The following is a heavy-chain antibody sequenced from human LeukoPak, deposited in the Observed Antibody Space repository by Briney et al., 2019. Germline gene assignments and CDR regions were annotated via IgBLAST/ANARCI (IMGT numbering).Heavy chain of an antibody. V-gene: IGHV3-23*01. CDR2: INSNGGVT. D-gene: IGHD1-26*01. CDR3: ARDTRTFDY. J-gene: IGHJ4*02. CDR1: GFTFNTYA. Sequence: PGGSLRLSCATSGFTFNTYAMTWVRQAPGKGLEWLSTINSNGGVTYYADSVKGRFTISRDNSKNTLYLQMNSLRAEDTAVYYCARDTRTFDYWGQGTQVTVSS.